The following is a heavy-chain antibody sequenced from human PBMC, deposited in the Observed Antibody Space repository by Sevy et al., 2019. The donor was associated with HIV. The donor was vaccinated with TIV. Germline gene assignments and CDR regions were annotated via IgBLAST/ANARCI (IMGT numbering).Heavy chain of an antibody. CDR2: ISYDGSNK. D-gene: IGHD3-10*01. J-gene: IGHJ4*02. Sequence: GGSLRLSCAASGFTFSSYGMHWVRQAPGKGLEWVAVISYDGSNKYYADSVKGRFTISRDNSKNTLYLQMNSLRAEETAVYYCAKNLRYYYGSGSYYKKPAGPFDYWGQGTLVTVSS. V-gene: IGHV3-30*18. CDR1: GFTFSSYG. CDR3: AKNLRYYYGSGSYYKKPAGPFDY.